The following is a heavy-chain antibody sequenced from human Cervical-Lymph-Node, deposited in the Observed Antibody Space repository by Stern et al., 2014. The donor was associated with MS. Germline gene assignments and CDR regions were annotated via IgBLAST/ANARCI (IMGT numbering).Heavy chain of an antibody. D-gene: IGHD3-10*01. CDR1: GGTFSSYA. J-gene: IGHJ6*02. V-gene: IGHV1-69*01. Sequence: QVQLGQSGAEVKKPGSSVKVSCKASGGTFSSYAISWVRQAPGQGLEWMGGIIPIFGTANYAQKFQGRVTITADESTSTAYMELSSLRSEDTAVYYCARDSRSRGYYYYGMDVWGQGTTVTVSS. CDR2: IIPIFGTA. CDR3: ARDSRSRGYYYYGMDV.